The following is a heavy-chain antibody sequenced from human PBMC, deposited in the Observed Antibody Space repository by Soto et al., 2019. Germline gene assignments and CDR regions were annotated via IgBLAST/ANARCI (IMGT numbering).Heavy chain of an antibody. CDR1: GGSFSGYY. CDR2: INHSGGT. V-gene: IGHV4-34*01. CDR3: ARWKLGIVAFDI. Sequence: KQSQTLSLTCAVYGGSFSGYYWSWIRQPPGKGLEWIGEINHSGGTNYNPSLKSRVTISVDTSKNQFSLKLSSVTAADTAVYYCARWKLGIVAFDIWGQGTMVTVSS. D-gene: IGHD7-27*01. J-gene: IGHJ3*02.